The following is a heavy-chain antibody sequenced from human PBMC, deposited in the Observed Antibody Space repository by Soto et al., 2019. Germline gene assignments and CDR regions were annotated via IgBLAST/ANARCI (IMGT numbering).Heavy chain of an antibody. V-gene: IGHV4-39*01. D-gene: IGHD2-2*01. J-gene: IGHJ4*02. CDR3: ASGFSTTDY. CDR1: GGSISSSSYY. CDR2: IYYSGST. Sequence: QLPLQESGPGLVKPSETLSLTCTVSGGSISSSSYYWGWIRQPPGKGLEWIGSIYYSGSTYYNPSLKSRVTIAVDTSKNQFSLKLSSVTAADTAVYYCASGFSTTDYWGQGTLVTVSS.